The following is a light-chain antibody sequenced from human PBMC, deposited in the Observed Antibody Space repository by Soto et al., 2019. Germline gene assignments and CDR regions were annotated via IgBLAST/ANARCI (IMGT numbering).Light chain of an antibody. CDR1: QSVSSN. CDR2: GAS. V-gene: IGKV3-15*01. J-gene: IGKJ4*01. CDR3: QQYSNWPLT. Sequence: MVMTQSPVTLSVSPGERATLSCRASQSVSSNLAWYQLKPGQSPRLLMYGASTRATGIPARFSGSGSGTEFTLTIDSLQSEDFAVYYCQQYSNWPLTFGGGTKVEIK.